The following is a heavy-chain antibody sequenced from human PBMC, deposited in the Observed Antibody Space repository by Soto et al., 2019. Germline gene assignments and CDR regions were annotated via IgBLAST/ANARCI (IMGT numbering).Heavy chain of an antibody. CDR1: GYTFTGHY. D-gene: IGHD6-25*01. CDR2: VNPNGGGT. CDR3: ARGGAAWTYYYYGMEV. J-gene: IGHJ6*02. V-gene: IGHV1-2*02. Sequence: ASVKVSCKASGYTFTGHYMHWVRQAPGQGLEWMGWVNPNGGGTILAQKFQGRVTLTRDTSISTAYMELTNLKSDDTAVYYCARGGAAWTYYYYGMEVWGQGTTVTVSS.